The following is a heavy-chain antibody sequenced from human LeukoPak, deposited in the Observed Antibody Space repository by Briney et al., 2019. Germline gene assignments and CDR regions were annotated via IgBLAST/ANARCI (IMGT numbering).Heavy chain of an antibody. V-gene: IGHV3-30*03. J-gene: IGHJ6*03. CDR2: ISYDGSNK. Sequence: GGSLRLSCAASGFTFSSYGMHWVRQAPGKGLEWVAVISYDGSNKYYADSVKGRFTISRDNAKNSLYLQMNSLRAEDTAVYYCARDWGFGESEGGYMDVWGKGTTVTVSS. D-gene: IGHD3-10*01. CDR3: ARDWGFGESEGGYMDV. CDR1: GFTFSSYG.